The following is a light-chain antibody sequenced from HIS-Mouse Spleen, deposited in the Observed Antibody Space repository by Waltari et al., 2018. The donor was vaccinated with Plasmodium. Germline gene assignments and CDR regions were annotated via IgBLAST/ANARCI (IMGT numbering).Light chain of an antibody. CDR2: KDS. CDR1: VLAKKY. J-gene: IGLJ3*02. CDR3: YSAADNNRV. Sequence: SYELTQPSSVSVSPGQTARITCSGDVLAKKYARWFQQKPGQAPVLVIYKDSERPSGSPERVSGSSSGTTVTLTIGGAQVEDEADYYCYSAADNNRVFGGGTKLTVL. V-gene: IGLV3-27*01.